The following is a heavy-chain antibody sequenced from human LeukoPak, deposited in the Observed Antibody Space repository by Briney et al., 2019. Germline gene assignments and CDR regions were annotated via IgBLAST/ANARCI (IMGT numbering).Heavy chain of an antibody. CDR3: AKANWVSNADAVW. V-gene: IGHV3-23*01. D-gene: IGHD2-2*01. J-gene: IGHJ4*02. CDR1: GFTFSTRA. CDR2: ITGGGDT. Sequence: PGGSLRLSCAASGFTFSTRAMSWVRQAPARGLEWVSSITGGGDTFYADSVKGRCTLSGDDSRNTVYLQLNNLSVDDTAVYYCAKANWVSNADAVWWGQGTLVTVSS.